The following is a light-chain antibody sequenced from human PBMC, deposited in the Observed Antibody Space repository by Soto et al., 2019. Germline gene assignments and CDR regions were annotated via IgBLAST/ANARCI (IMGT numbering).Light chain of an antibody. Sequence: DIQMTQSPSTLSASVGDRVTITCRASQSVSSWLAWYQQKPGEAPKLLIYKASSLESGVPARFSGSGSGTEFTLTITSLQPDDFAPYYCQQYNSYPRTFGGGTKVDIK. CDR2: KAS. J-gene: IGKJ4*01. CDR3: QQYNSYPRT. V-gene: IGKV1-5*03. CDR1: QSVSSW.